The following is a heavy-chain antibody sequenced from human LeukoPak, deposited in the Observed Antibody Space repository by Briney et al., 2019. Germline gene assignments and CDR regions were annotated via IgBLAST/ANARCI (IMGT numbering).Heavy chain of an antibody. CDR3: ARDYPDCSSGSCQGYGMDV. J-gene: IGHJ6*02. Sequence: PGGSLRLSCAASGFTLSTFFMHWVRQAPGKGLEWVAVISHVGNNERYADSVKGRFTISRDNSKNTLYLEMNSLRTEDTAVYYCARDYPDCSSGSCQGYGMDVWGQGTTVTISS. V-gene: IGHV3-30-3*01. CDR2: ISHVGNNE. D-gene: IGHD2-2*01. CDR1: GFTLSTFF.